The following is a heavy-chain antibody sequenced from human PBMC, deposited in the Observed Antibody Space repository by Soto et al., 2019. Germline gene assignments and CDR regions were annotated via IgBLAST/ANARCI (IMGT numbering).Heavy chain of an antibody. D-gene: IGHD3-3*01. CDR3: VASFGVVEINWFDP. CDR1: GFTFSSYA. CDR2: ISGSGGST. V-gene: IGHV3-23*01. Sequence: EVQLLESGGGLVQPGGSLRLSCAASGFTFSSYAMSWVRQAPGKGLEWVSAISGSGGSTYYADSVKGRFTISRDNSKNTLYLQMNSVRAEDTAVYDCVASFGVVEINWFDPWGQGTLVTVSS. J-gene: IGHJ5*02.